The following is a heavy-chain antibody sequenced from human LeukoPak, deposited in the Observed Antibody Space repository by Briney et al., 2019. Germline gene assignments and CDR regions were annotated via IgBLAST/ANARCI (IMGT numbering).Heavy chain of an antibody. CDR3: ARTVPGLWFGEFGWFDP. CDR1: VGSISSYY. CDR2: IYYSGST. V-gene: IGHV4-59*01. Sequence: SETLSLTCTVSVGSISSYYWSWIRQPPGRGLEWIGYIYYSGSTNYNPPLKSRVTISVDTSKNQFSLKLSSVTAADTAAYYCARTVPGLWFGEFGWFDPWGQGTRVTVSS. J-gene: IGHJ5*02. D-gene: IGHD3-10*01.